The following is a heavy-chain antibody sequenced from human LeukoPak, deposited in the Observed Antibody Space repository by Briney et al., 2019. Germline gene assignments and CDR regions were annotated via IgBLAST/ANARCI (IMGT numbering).Heavy chain of an antibody. D-gene: IGHD6-13*01. Sequence: GGSLRLSCAASGFTFSSYGMHWVRQAPGKGLEWGAVISNDGSDKYYADSVKGRITISRDNSKNTLYLQLNSLRAEDTAVYYCAKDYSGSWYYFDNWGQGTLVTVSS. CDR1: GFTFSSYG. CDR2: ISNDGSDK. V-gene: IGHV3-30*18. J-gene: IGHJ4*02. CDR3: AKDYSGSWYYFDN.